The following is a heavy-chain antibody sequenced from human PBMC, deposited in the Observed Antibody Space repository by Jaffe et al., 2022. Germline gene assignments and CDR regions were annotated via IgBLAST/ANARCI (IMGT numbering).Heavy chain of an antibody. V-gene: IGHV1-46*03. CDR3: AREPRPYDYIWGSYRYHAGWFDP. J-gene: IGHJ5*02. CDR1: GYTFTSYY. Sequence: QVQLVQSGAEVKKPGASVKVSCKASGYTFTSYYMHWVRQAPGQGLEWMGIINPSGGSTSYAQKFQGRVTMTRDTSTSTVYMELSSLRSEDTAVYYCAREPRPYDYIWGSYRYHAGWFDPWGQGTLVTVSS. D-gene: IGHD3-16*02. CDR2: INPSGGST.